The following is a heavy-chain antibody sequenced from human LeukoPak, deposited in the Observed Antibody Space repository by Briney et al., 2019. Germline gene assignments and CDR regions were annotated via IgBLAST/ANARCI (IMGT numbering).Heavy chain of an antibody. CDR1: GFTFSNYA. D-gene: IGHD2-2*01. V-gene: IGHV3-30*02. J-gene: IGHJ4*02. Sequence: GGSLRLSCAASGFTFSNYAIHWVRQAPAKGLEWVACIRFDGSNKYYADSVRGRFAISRDNSKSTVYLQMNSLGGEVTAVYYCASDRCSSTNCYFDYRGQGTLVTVSS. CDR2: IRFDGSNK. CDR3: ASDRCSSTNCYFDY.